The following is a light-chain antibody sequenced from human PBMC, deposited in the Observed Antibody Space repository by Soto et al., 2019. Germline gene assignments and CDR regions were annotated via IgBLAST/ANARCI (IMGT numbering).Light chain of an antibody. CDR3: QQRNVWPPIT. CDR2: DAS. J-gene: IGKJ5*01. Sequence: VLTQSPAPLSLSPWERATLSCRSSQSIRTSLAWYQQKPGQAPRLVIFDASNRANGVPARFGGSGSGTDFTLTINSLEPEDLAVYYCQQRNVWPPITFGQVTRLEIK. CDR1: QSIRTS. V-gene: IGKV3-11*01.